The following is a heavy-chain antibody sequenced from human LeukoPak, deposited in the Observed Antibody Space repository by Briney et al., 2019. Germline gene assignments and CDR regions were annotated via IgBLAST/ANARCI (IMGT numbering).Heavy chain of an antibody. CDR1: GFTFSSYS. J-gene: IGHJ4*02. CDR2: ISSSSSYI. Sequence: GGSLRLSCAASGFTFSSYSMNWVRQAPGKGLEWVSSISSSSSYIYYADSVKGRFTISRDNAKNSLYLQMNSLRAEDTAVYYCARDASYYGRIDYWGQGTLVTVSS. CDR3: ARDASYYGRIDY. D-gene: IGHD1-26*01. V-gene: IGHV3-21*01.